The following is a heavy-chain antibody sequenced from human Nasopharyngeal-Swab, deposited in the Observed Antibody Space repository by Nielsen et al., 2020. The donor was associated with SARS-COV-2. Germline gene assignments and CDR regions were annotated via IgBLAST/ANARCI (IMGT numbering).Heavy chain of an antibody. J-gene: IGHJ4*02. V-gene: IGHV3-74*01. CDR1: GFTFSSYW. Sequence: GESLKISCAASGFTFSSYWMHWVRQAPGKGLVWVSRINSDGSSTSYADSVKGRFTISRDNAKNTLYLQMNSLRAEDTAVYYCARAGRYQLQTHPFDYWGQGTRVTVSS. CDR3: ARAGRYQLQTHPFDY. CDR2: INSDGSST. D-gene: IGHD2-2*01.